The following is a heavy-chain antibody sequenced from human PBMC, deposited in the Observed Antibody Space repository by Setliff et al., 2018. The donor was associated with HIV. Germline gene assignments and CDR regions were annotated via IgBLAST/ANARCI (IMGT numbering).Heavy chain of an antibody. Sequence: SETLSLTCTVSGASITSGSYYWSWVRQPAGKGLEWIGHIFSNGDINYNPSLKSRVTMSIDTSKNQFSLRLSSVTAADTAVYYCASDYSSRHDAFDIWGQGTVVTVSS. CDR3: ASDYSSRHDAFDI. CDR2: IFSNGDI. J-gene: IGHJ3*02. CDR1: GASITSGSYY. D-gene: IGHD6-13*01. V-gene: IGHV4-61*09.